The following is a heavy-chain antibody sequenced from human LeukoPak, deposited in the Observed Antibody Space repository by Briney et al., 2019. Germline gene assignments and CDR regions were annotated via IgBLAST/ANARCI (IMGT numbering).Heavy chain of an antibody. Sequence: SETLSLTCTVSGGSISSYSWSWMRQPAGKGLEWIGRIYPRESPNYNPSLKSRVIMSVDKSKNQFSPKLTSVTAADTAVYFCASGESRNYYYFDYWGHGILVTVSS. CDR2: IYPRESP. CDR1: GGSISSYS. CDR3: ASGESRNYYYFDY. D-gene: IGHD3-10*01. V-gene: IGHV4-4*07. J-gene: IGHJ4*01.